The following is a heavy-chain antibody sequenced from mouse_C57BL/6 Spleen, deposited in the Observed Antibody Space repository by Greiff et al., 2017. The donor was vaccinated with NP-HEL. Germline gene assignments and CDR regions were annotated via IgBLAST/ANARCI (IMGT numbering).Heavy chain of an antibody. CDR2: IRNKANNHAT. J-gene: IGHJ1*03. V-gene: IGHV6-6*01. D-gene: IGHD2-1*01. Sequence: EVQRVESGGGLVQPGGSMKLSCAASGFTFSDAWMDWVRQSPEKGLEWVAEIRNKANNHATYYAESVKGRFTISRDDSKSSVYLQMNSLRAEDTGIYYCTSNYVDWYFDVWGTGTTVTVSS. CDR3: TSNYVDWYFDV. CDR1: GFTFSDAW.